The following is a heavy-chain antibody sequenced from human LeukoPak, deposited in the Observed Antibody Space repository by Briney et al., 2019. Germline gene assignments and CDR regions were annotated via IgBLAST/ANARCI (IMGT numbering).Heavy chain of an antibody. Sequence: PSETLSLTCTVSGGSISSYYWGWIRQPAGKGLEWIGRIYTSGSTNYNPSLKSRVTISVDKSKNQFSLKLSSVTAADTAVYYCVHYYDSSGRGYWGQGTLVTVSS. CDR2: IYTSGST. CDR3: VHYYDSSGRGY. CDR1: GGSISSYY. J-gene: IGHJ4*02. V-gene: IGHV4-4*07. D-gene: IGHD3-22*01.